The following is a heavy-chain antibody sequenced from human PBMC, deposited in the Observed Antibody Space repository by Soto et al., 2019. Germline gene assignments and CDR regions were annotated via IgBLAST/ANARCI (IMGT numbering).Heavy chain of an antibody. Sequence: ASVKVSCKTSGYTSHIYGITWVRQAPGRGLEWMGWISTYTGKTDYAQNLQGRVTMTTDTSTGTAYLELRSLRSDDTAVYYCARDVYSGSGDAFDIWGQGTMVTVSS. V-gene: IGHV1-18*01. J-gene: IGHJ3*02. D-gene: IGHD6-6*01. CDR2: ISTYTGKT. CDR3: ARDVYSGSGDAFDI. CDR1: GYTSHIYG.